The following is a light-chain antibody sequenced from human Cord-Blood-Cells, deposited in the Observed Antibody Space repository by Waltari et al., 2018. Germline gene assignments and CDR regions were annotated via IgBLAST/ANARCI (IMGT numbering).Light chain of an antibody. CDR1: VLAKKY. Sequence: SYELTQPSSVSVSPGQTARITCSGDVLAKKYARWFQQKPGQAHVLVIYKDSERPSGIPERFSGSSSWTTVTLTISGAHVEDEADYYCYSAADNNLVFCGGTKLTVL. V-gene: IGLV3-27*01. CDR2: KDS. CDR3: YSAADNNLV. J-gene: IGLJ3*02.